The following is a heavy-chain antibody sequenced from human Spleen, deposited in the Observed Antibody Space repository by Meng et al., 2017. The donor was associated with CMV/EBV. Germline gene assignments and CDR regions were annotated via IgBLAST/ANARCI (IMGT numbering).Heavy chain of an antibody. J-gene: IGHJ5*02. D-gene: IGHD2-2*01. CDR2: IQSRAST. CDR3: ARESVGCPSCANPWDWCDP. CDR1: SCSFS. V-gene: IGHV4-61*01. Sequence: SCSFSLSWIRHPPGNGLEWIGHIQSRASTDYHPSLKSRVTMSVDMSNNQFYLKLSSVPAADTAVYYCARESVGCPSCANPWDWCDPRGQGTLVTVSS.